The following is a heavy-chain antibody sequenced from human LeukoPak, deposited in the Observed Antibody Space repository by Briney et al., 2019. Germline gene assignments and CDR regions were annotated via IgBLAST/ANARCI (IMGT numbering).Heavy chain of an antibody. J-gene: IGHJ4*02. Sequence: SVKVSCKASGGTFSSYDINWVRQAPGQGLEWMGGIIPVFGTANYAQKFQGRVTITADESTSTAYMELSSLRSEDTAVYYCARGPSGYHNTGGQGTLVTVS. CDR1: GGTFSSYD. CDR2: IIPVFGTA. CDR3: ARGPSGYHNT. D-gene: IGHD5-12*01. V-gene: IGHV1-69*13.